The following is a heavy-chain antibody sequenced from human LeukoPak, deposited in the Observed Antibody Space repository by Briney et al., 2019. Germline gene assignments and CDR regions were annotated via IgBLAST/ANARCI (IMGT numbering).Heavy chain of an antibody. D-gene: IGHD3-22*01. J-gene: IGHJ4*02. V-gene: IGHV3-66*01. CDR1: GFTVSSNY. CDR3: AKDRGRYYDSNGYYWGYHFDS. Sequence: PGGSLRLSCAASGFTVSSNYMSWVRQAPGKGLEWVSLILGSGDTRYADSVKGRFTISRDNFKNTLYLQMSSLRAEDTAVYYCAKDRGRYYDSNGYYWGYHFDSWGQGILVTVST. CDR2: ILGSGDT.